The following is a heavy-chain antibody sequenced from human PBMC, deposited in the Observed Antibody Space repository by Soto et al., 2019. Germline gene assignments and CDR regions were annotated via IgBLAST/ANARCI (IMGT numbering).Heavy chain of an antibody. CDR1: GGSISSGGYY. J-gene: IGHJ4*02. V-gene: IGHV4-31*03. CDR2: IYYSGST. Sequence: QVQLQESGPGLVKPSQTLSLTCTVSGGSISSGGYYWSWIRQHPGKGLEWIGYIYYSGSTYYNPSLKSRVTISVDTSKNQFSLKLSSVTAADTTVYYCARERIVVVTAISHAYFDYWGQGTLVTVSS. D-gene: IGHD2-21*02. CDR3: ARERIVVVTAISHAYFDY.